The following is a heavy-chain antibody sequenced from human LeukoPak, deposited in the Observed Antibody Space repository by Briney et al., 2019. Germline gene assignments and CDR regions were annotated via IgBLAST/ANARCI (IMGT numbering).Heavy chain of an antibody. CDR1: GFTFSSYA. CDR2: ISGSGGST. J-gene: IGHJ6*03. CDR3: AKGGLHDLHYYYYMDV. D-gene: IGHD1-1*01. Sequence: PGGSLRLSCAASGFTFSSYAMSWVRQAPGKGLEWVSAISGSGGSTYYADSVKGRFTISRDNSKNTLYLQMNSLRAEDTAVYYCAKGGLHDLHYYYYMDVWGKGTTVTVSS. V-gene: IGHV3-23*01.